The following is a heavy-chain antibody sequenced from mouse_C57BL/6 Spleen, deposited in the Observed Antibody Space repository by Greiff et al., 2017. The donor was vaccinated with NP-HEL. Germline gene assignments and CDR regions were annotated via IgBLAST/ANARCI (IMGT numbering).Heavy chain of an antibody. V-gene: IGHV1-50*01. D-gene: IGHD3-1*01. CDR3: ARSGLEKEIDY. Sequence: QVQLQQSGAELVKPGASVKLSCKASGYTFTSYWMQWVKQRAGQGLEWIGEIDPSDSYTNYNQKFKGKATLTVDTSSSTAYMQLSSLSSEDSAVYYCARSGLEKEIDYWGQGTTLTVAS. CDR1: GYTFTSYW. J-gene: IGHJ2*01. CDR2: IDPSDSYT.